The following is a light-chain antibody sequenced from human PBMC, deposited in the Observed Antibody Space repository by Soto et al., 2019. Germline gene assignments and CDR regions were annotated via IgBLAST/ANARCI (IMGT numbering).Light chain of an antibody. CDR2: RNN. CDR3: AAWDDSLNGPV. CDR1: SSNIGRNA. Sequence: QSVLTQPPSASGTPGQRVTISCSGSSSNIGRNAVNWYQQLPGTAPKLLIYRNNQRPSGVPDRFSDSKSGTSASLAISGLQSEDEADYYCAAWDDSLNGPVFGGGTKLTV. J-gene: IGLJ2*01. V-gene: IGLV1-44*01.